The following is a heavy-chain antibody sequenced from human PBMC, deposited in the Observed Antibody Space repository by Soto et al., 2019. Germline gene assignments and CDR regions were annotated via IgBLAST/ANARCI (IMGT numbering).Heavy chain of an antibody. V-gene: IGHV4-39*01. CDR3: ATLRYYYGMDV. CDR1: GGSISSSSYY. J-gene: IGHJ6*04. CDR2: IYYSGST. D-gene: IGHD4-17*01. Sequence: SETLSLTCTVSGGSISSSSYYWGWIRQPPGKGLEWIGSIYYSGSTYYNPSLKSRVTISVDTSKNQFSLKLSSVTAADTAVYYCATLRYYYGMDVWGKGTTVTVSS.